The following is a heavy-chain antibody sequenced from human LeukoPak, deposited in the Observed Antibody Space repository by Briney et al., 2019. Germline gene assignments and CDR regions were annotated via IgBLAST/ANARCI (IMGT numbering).Heavy chain of an antibody. V-gene: IGHV4-34*01. CDR2: INHSGST. J-gene: IGHJ5*02. Sequence: SETLSLTCAVYGGSFSGYYWSWVRQPPGKGLEWIGEINHSGSTNYNPSFKSRVAISVDTSRNQLSLKLSSVTAADTAVYYCARGPDSGSYFAWFDPWGQETLVTVSS. D-gene: IGHD3-10*01. CDR3: ARGPDSGSYFAWFDP. CDR1: GGSFSGYY.